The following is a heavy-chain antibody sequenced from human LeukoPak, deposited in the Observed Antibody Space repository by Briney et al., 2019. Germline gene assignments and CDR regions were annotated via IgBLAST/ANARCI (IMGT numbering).Heavy chain of an antibody. Sequence: GGSLRLSCAASGFTFDDYAMHWVRQAPGKGLEWVSGISWNSGSIGYADSVKGRFTISRDNAKNSLYLQMSSLRAEDTALYYCAKVFHLRSGWYYFDYWGQGTLVTVSS. CDR3: AKVFHLRSGWYYFDY. D-gene: IGHD6-19*01. CDR2: ISWNSGSI. J-gene: IGHJ4*02. CDR1: GFTFDDYA. V-gene: IGHV3-9*01.